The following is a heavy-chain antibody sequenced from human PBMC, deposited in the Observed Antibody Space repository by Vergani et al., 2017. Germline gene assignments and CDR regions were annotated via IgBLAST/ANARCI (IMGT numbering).Heavy chain of an antibody. D-gene: IGHD3-16*01. Sequence: QVQLVESGGGVVQPGESLRLSCAASGFPFGAYGMHWVRQAPGKGLEWVAFIKKDGIDKFYADSVRGRFTISRDFSKNTRYLQMNSLRTDDTATYYCAKHFRGWGIDYWGQGTQVIVSS. CDR3: AKHFRGWGIDY. CDR2: IKKDGIDK. J-gene: IGHJ4*02. V-gene: IGHV3-30*02. CDR1: GFPFGAYG.